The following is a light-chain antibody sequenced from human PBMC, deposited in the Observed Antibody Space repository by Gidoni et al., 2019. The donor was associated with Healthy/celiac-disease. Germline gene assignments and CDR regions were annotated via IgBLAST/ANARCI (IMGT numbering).Light chain of an antibody. CDR2: DVS. CDR3: CSCAGSYTSVV. Sequence: QSALTQPRSVSASPGSSVTISCTGTSSDVGGYNYVSWYQQHPGKAPKLIIYDVSKRPSGVPDRFSGSKSGNTASLTISGLQAEDEADYYCCSCAGSYTSVVFGGGTKLTVL. J-gene: IGLJ2*01. V-gene: IGLV2-11*01. CDR1: SSDVGGYNY.